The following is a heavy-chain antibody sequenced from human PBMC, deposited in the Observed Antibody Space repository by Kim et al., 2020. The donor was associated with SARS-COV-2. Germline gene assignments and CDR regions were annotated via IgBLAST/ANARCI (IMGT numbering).Heavy chain of an antibody. J-gene: IGHJ4*02. V-gene: IGHV4-59*01. D-gene: IGHD6-19*01. Sequence: NPSLKSRVTISVDTSKNQFSLKLSSVTAADTAVYYCARDTGYSSVNFDYWGQGTLVTVSS. CDR3: ARDTGYSSVNFDY.